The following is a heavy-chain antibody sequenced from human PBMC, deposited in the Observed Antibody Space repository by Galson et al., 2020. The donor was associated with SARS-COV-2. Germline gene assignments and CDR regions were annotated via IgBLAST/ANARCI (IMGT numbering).Heavy chain of an antibody. CDR2: IDWDDEK. J-gene: IGHJ3*02. CDR1: GFSLSSSGMR. CDR3: ARMLRVCDGDSCYAPYAFDI. Sequence: LVKPTQTLTLTCTFSGFSLSSSGMRVTWIRQPPGKALEWLARIDWDDEKFYNTSLKTRLTISKDTSKNQVVLTMTNMDPVDTATYYCARMLRVCDGDSCYAPYAFDIWGQGTMVTVSS. V-gene: IGHV2-70*04. D-gene: IGHD2-15*01.